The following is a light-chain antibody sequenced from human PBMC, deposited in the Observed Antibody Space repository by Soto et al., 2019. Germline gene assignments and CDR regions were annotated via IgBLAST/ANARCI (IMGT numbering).Light chain of an antibody. J-gene: IGKJ5*01. CDR2: GAS. V-gene: IGKV3-15*01. CDR1: QSVSSN. CDR3: QQYNNWPFIT. Sequence: EIVMTQSPATLSVSPGERATLSCRASQSVSSNLAWYQQKPGQAPRLLIYGASTRATGIPARFSGSGSGTEFTLTIRSLQSEDFAVYYCQQYNNWPFITFGQGTRREIK.